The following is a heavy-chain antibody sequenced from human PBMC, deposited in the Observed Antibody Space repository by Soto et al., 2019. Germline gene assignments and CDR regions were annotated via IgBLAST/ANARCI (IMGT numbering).Heavy chain of an antibody. CDR2: VFYTGFT. V-gene: IGHV4-39*01. J-gene: IGHJ4*02. CDR1: GVSISGSYYY. D-gene: IGHD1-20*01. Sequence: XETLSLTCAVAGVSISGSYYYWGWLRQSPGRGPEWIGSVFYTGFTSYNPSLESRVSVSVDTSKNQFSLKVSAVTAADTAVYYCASSQKGYNWNYFDHWGQGALVTVSS. CDR3: ASSQKGYNWNYFDH.